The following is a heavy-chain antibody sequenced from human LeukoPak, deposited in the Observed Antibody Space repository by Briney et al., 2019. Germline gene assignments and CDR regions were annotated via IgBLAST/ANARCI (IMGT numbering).Heavy chain of an antibody. CDR3: ARGTKTGYTGYDWNY. CDR2: IYDIGGT. Sequence: SETLSLTCTVSGGSISSYYWSWIRQPPGKGLEGIGYIYDIGGTSYNPSLKSRVTISVDTSSNQFSLMLTSVTAADTAVYYCARGTKTGYTGYDWNYWGQGSLVSVSS. CDR1: GGSISSYY. J-gene: IGHJ4*02. D-gene: IGHD5-12*01. V-gene: IGHV4-59*01.